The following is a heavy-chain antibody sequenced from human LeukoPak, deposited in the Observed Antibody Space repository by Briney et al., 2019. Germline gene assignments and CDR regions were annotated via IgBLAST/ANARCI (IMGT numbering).Heavy chain of an antibody. CDR2: ISYDGSNK. V-gene: IGHV3-30-3*01. Sequence: GGSLRLSCAASGFTFSSYAMHWVRQAPGKGLEWVAVISYDGSNKYYADSVKGRFTISRDNSKNTLYLQMNSLRAEDTAVYYCARGNQVLRFLEWPIITGWFDPWGQGTLVTVSS. CDR1: GFTFSSYA. J-gene: IGHJ5*02. CDR3: ARGNQVLRFLEWPIITGWFDP. D-gene: IGHD3-3*01.